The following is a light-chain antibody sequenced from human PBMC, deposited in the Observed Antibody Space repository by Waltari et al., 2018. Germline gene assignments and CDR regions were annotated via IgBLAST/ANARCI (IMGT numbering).Light chain of an antibody. CDR1: SSDIGSYNY. V-gene: IGLV2-14*03. CDR2: DVT. J-gene: IGLJ2*01. CDR3: SSYMDTTALEL. Sequence: QSAQTQPASVSGSPGQSITISCTGTSSDIGSYNYVSWYQQHPGKAPKLIIFDVTNRPSGVSNRFSGSKSGNTASLIISGLQGEDEADYYCSSYMDTTALELFGGGTSLTVL.